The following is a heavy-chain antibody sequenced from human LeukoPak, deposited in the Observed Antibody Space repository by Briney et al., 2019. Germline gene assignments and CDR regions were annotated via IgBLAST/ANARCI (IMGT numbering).Heavy chain of an antibody. Sequence: ASVKVSCKASGYTFTGYYMHWVRQAPGQGLEWMGGIIPIFGTANYAQKFQGRVTITADESTSTAYMELSSLRSEDTAVYYCARDPSGGYNSVFDIWGQGTMVTVSS. CDR1: GYTFTGYY. CDR2: IIPIFGTA. J-gene: IGHJ3*02. D-gene: IGHD5-24*01. CDR3: ARDPSGGYNSVFDI. V-gene: IGHV1-69*13.